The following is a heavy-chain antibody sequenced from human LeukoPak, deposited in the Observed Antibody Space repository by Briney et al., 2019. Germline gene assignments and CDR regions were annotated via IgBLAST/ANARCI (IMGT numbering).Heavy chain of an antibody. J-gene: IGHJ6*03. CDR1: GYTFTSYY. D-gene: IGHD3-22*01. CDR3: AGGYDSSGYYYYYYYMDV. Sequence: ASVNVSCKASGYTFTSYYMHWVRQAPGQGLEWMGIINPSGGSTSYAQKFQGRVTMTRDTSTSTVYMELSSLRSEDTAVYYCAGGYDSSGYYYYYYYMDVWGKGTTVTVSS. V-gene: IGHV1-46*01. CDR2: INPSGGST.